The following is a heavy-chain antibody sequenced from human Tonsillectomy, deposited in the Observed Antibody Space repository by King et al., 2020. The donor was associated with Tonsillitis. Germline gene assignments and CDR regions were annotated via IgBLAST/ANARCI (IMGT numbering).Heavy chain of an antibody. CDR1: GYSFTNYW. V-gene: IGHV5-51*01. Sequence: VQLVESGAEVKKPGESLKISCTGSGYSFTNYWIGWVRQMPGKGLEWMGIIYPGDSDTRYSPSFQGQVTISDGKSISTAYLQWSSLKASDTDMYYCAKALLWFGERDPNDAFDIWGQGTMVTVSS. J-gene: IGHJ3*02. CDR3: AKALLWFGERDPNDAFDI. D-gene: IGHD3-10*01. CDR2: IYPGDSDT.